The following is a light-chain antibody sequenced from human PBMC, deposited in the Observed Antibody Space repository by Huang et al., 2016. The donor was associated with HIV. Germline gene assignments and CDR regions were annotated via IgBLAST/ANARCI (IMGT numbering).Light chain of an antibody. Sequence: DIQMTQSPSTLSAFVGDRVTITCRTSHRIRSWLAWYQQKPGKAPNLLISKASNLESVVPSRFSGNGSGTEFTLTISGLQPDDLATYYCQQQWTFGQGTKVEI. CDR1: HRIRSW. V-gene: IGKV1-5*03. CDR3: QQQWT. CDR2: KAS. J-gene: IGKJ1*01.